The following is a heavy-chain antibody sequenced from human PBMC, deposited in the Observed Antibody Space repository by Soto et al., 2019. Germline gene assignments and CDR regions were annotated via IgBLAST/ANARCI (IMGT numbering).Heavy chain of an antibody. D-gene: IGHD6-13*01. Sequence: EVQLVESGGGLVQPGGSLRLSCAASGFTFSSYCMHWVRQAPGKGLVWVSRSNSDGSSTSYADSVKGRFTISRDNSKNTLYLQMTSLRAADTAVYYCARAIAIAAAGISWFDPWGQGTLVTVSS. V-gene: IGHV3-74*01. J-gene: IGHJ5*02. CDR2: SNSDGSST. CDR1: GFTFSSYC. CDR3: ARAIAIAAAGISWFDP.